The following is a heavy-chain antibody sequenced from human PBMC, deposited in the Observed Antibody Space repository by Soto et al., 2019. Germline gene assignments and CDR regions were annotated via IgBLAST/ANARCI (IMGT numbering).Heavy chain of an antibody. V-gene: IGHV3-30-3*01. CDR1: GFTFSSSA. Sequence: QVQLVESGGGVVQPGRSLRLSCAASGFTFSSSAMHWVRQAPGKGLEWVAVTSYDESIKYYADSVKGRCTISRDNSKNTVYLQMNSLRVEDTAVYYCARDVETSWGQRTLITVSS. CDR3: ARDVETS. CDR2: TSYDESIK. J-gene: IGHJ4*02.